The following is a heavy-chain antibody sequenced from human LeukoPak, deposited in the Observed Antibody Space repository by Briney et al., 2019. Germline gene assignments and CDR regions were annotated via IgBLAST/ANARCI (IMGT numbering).Heavy chain of an antibody. D-gene: IGHD6-6*01. Sequence: SETLSLTCTVSGGSISSYYWSWIRQPPGKGLEWIGYIYYSGSTNYNPSLKSRVTISVDTSKNQFSLKLSSVTAAGTAVYYCARGGAARLHFQNWGQGTLVTVSS. V-gene: IGHV4-59*01. CDR2: IYYSGST. CDR1: GGSISSYY. CDR3: ARGGAARLHFQN. J-gene: IGHJ1*01.